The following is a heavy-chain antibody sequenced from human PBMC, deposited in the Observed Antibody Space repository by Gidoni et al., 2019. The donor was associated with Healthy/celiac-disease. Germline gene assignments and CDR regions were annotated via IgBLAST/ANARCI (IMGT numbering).Heavy chain of an antibody. D-gene: IGHD6-13*01. J-gene: IGHJ4*02. Sequence: EVQLVESGGGLVQPGGSLRLSCAASGFTVSSNYMSWVRQAPGKGLEWVSVIYSGGSTYYADSVKGRFTISRDNSKNTLYLQMNSLRAEDTAVYYCARDSYSSSWPYYFDYWGQGTLVTVSS. V-gene: IGHV3-66*01. CDR1: GFTVSSNY. CDR3: ARDSYSSSWPYYFDY. CDR2: IYSGGST.